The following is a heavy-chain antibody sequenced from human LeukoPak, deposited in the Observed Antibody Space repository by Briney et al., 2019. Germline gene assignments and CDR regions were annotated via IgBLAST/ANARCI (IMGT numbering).Heavy chain of an antibody. CDR1: GYTFTDYY. CDR2: FNPNNGGI. V-gene: IGHV1-2*02. CDR3: ARRSGGTTTVNDGFEV. D-gene: IGHD4-17*01. Sequence: ASVKVSCKASGYTFTDYYIQWVRQAPGQGLEWLGWFNPNNGGIKYAQKFQGRVTVTRDTSIRTAYMELNDLRSDDTAVYYCARRSGGTTTVNDGFEVWGQGTMVTVSS. J-gene: IGHJ3*01.